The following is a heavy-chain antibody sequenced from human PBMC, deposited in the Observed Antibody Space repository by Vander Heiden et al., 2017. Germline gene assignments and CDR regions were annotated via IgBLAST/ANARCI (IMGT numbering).Heavy chain of an antibody. CDR1: GFPLTSSGEA. J-gene: IGHJ3*01. D-gene: IGHD2-21*01. CDR2: IAETGET. V-gene: IGHV2-5*01. CDR3: AHRDSRHNNAIPF. Sequence: QITLKESGPTLVKPTQTLTLTCTFSGFPLTSSGEAVGWIRQTPGRAPEWLGLIAETGETRYRPSLMNRLTFTKDTSKNQVVLTMTNMDPVDTATYFCAHRDSRHNNAIPFWGQGTLVTVSS.